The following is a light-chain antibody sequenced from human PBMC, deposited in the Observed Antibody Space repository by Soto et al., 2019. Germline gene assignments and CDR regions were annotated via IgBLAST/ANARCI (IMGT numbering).Light chain of an antibody. CDR3: QESYTTPHT. V-gene: IGKV1-39*01. J-gene: IGKJ4*01. CDR1: QSISSY. Sequence: DLQMTQSPPSLSASVGDRVTITCRASQSISSYLTWYQQKPGKAPKLLIYAASPLQSGVPSRFSGSGSGTDFTLTISSLQPEDFATYFCQESYTTPHTFGGGTQVEIK. CDR2: AAS.